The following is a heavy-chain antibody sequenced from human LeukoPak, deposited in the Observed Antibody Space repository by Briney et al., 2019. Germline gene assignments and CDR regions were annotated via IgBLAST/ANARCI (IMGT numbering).Heavy chain of an antibody. CDR1: GFTFSRYA. CDR2: ISSNGGST. CDR3: VKDGSGSYYTYYFDY. D-gene: IGHD3-10*01. J-gene: IGHJ4*02. V-gene: IGHV3-64D*06. Sequence: GGSLRLSCSASGFTFSRYAMHWVRQAPGKGLEYVSAISSNGGSTYYADSVKGRFTISRDNSKNMLYLQMSSLRAEDTAVYYCVKDGSGSYYTYYFDYWGQGTLVTVSS.